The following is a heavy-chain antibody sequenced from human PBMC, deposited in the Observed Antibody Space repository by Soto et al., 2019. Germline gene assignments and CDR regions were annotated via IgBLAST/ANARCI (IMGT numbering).Heavy chain of an antibody. CDR2: MFYSGST. CDR1: GASISSGRSY. J-gene: IGHJ4*02. Sequence: SETLSLTCTVSGASISSGRSYWSWIRQHPGKGLEWIGYMFYSGSTYYHPSLKSRVNISADTSKNQFSLRLTSVTPADTAVYYCARDNGYGHLDYWGQGTLVTVSS. V-gene: IGHV4-31*03. CDR3: ARDNGYGHLDY. D-gene: IGHD5-12*01.